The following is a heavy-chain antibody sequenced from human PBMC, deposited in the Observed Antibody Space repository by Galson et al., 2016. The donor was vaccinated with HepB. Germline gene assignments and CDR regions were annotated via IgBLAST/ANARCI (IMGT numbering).Heavy chain of an antibody. J-gene: IGHJ5*01. CDR3: ARARGVAGFFALDS. CDR2: TWFDGSNI. D-gene: IGHD6-19*01. V-gene: IGHV3-33*01. CDR1: GFTFSTYG. Sequence: SLRLSCAASGFTFSTYGMHWVRQAPGKGLEWVALTWFDGSNIFYADSVKGRFTISRDNARNTLYLQMNSLRAEDTAVYYCARARGVAGFFALDSWGQGTRVTVSS.